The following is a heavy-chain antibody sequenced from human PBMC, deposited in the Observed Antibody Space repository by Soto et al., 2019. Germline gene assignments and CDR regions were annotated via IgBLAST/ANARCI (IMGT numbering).Heavy chain of an antibody. Sequence: EVQLVESGGGLVKPGGSLRLSCAASGFTFSKAWMTWVRQAPGKGLEWVGRIKSKTDGGTIDYAAPVKGRFTFSRDDSRNTVYLQMNSLKTEDTGVYYCNRVGRSAYDDGGQGTLVTVSS. CDR3: NRVGRSAYDD. J-gene: IGHJ4*02. CDR2: IKSKTDGGTI. CDR1: GFTFSKAW. V-gene: IGHV3-15*01. D-gene: IGHD5-12*01.